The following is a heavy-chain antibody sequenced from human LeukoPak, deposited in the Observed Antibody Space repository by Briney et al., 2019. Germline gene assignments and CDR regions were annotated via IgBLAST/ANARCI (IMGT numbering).Heavy chain of an antibody. CDR3: ARGGDRRGFDY. Sequence: PSETLSLTCAVSGGSISGGGYYWSWIRQHPGKGLEWIGYIYDSGATYYSPALQSRVAISVDTSDNKFSLKLRSLTAADTAVYYCARGGDRRGFDYWGQGTLVTVSS. D-gene: IGHD1-14*01. J-gene: IGHJ4*02. CDR2: IYDSGAT. V-gene: IGHV4-31*11. CDR1: GGSISGGGYY.